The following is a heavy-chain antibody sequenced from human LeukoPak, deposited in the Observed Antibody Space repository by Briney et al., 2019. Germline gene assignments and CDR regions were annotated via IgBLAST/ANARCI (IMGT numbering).Heavy chain of an antibody. Sequence: SETLSLTCTVSGGSISSYYWSWIRQPPGKGVEWIGHIYYSGSTNYNPSLKSRVTISVDTSKSQSSLNLSSVTAADTAVYYCARNYDSSGYTAFGYWGRGTLVTVSS. V-gene: IGHV4-59*12. CDR2: IYYSGST. D-gene: IGHD3-22*01. CDR1: GGSISSYY. CDR3: ARNYDSSGYTAFGY. J-gene: IGHJ4*02.